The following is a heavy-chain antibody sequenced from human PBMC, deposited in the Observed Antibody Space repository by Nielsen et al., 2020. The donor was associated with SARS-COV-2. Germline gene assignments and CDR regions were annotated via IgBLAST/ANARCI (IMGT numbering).Heavy chain of an antibody. CDR1: GYSFTSYW. Sequence: GESLKISCKGSGYSFTSYWISWVRQMPGKGPEWIGRIDPSDSYTNYSPSFQGHVTISADKSISTAYLQWSSLKASDTAMYYCARHTYYYGSGLNWFDPWGQGTLVTVSS. CDR2: IDPSDSYT. V-gene: IGHV5-10-1*01. D-gene: IGHD3-10*01. CDR3: ARHTYYYGSGLNWFDP. J-gene: IGHJ5*02.